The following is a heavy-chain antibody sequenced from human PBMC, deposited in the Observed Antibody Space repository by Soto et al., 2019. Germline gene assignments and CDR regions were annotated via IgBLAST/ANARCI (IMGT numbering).Heavy chain of an antibody. Sequence: GGSLRLSCAASGFTFSDYYMNWIRQAPGKGLEWVSHISRSGTTIYYADSVKGRFTISRDNAKNSLYLQMNSLRAEDTAVYYCARRPGGYYYMDVWGKGTTVTVSS. D-gene: IGHD3-10*01. CDR3: ARRPGGYYYMDV. V-gene: IGHV3-11*01. CDR1: GFTFSDYY. J-gene: IGHJ6*03. CDR2: ISRSGTTI.